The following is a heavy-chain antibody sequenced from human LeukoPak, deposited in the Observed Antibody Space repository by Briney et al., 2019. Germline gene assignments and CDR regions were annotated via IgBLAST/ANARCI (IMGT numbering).Heavy chain of an antibody. Sequence: RGGSLRLSCAASGFTFSSYWMSWVRQAPGKGLEWVANIKQDGSEKYYVDSVKGRFTISRDNAKNSLYLQMNSLRAEDTAVYYCAREDSSGYYGLDYWGQGTLVIVS. D-gene: IGHD3-22*01. J-gene: IGHJ4*02. CDR2: IKQDGSEK. V-gene: IGHV3-7*05. CDR3: AREDSSGYYGLDY. CDR1: GFTFSSYW.